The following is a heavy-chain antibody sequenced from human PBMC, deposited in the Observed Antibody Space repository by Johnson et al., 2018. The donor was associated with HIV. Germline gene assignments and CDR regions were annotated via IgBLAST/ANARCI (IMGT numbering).Heavy chain of an antibody. CDR1: GFTFSDYG. D-gene: IGHD1-1*01. J-gene: IGHJ3*02. CDR2: INWNGGST. Sequence: QVQLVESGGGVVQPGGSLRLSCAASGFTFSDYGMHWVRQAPGKGLEWVSGINWNGGSTGYADSVKGRFTISRDNAKNTLYLQMNSLRAEDTAVYYCARDFVGGVPQGAFDIWGQGTMVTVSS. CDR3: ARDFVGGVPQGAFDI. V-gene: IGHV3-NL1*01.